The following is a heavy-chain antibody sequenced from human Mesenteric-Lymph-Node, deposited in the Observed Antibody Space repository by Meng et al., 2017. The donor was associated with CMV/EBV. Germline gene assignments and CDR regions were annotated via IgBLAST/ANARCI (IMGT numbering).Heavy chain of an antibody. V-gene: IGHV1-69*10. J-gene: IGHJ6*02. CDR1: GGTFSRYA. CDR2: IIPILVIA. Sequence: SVNVSCKASGGTFSRYAISWVRQAPGQGLEWMGGIIPILVIANYAQKFQGRVTITADKSTSTDYMELSSLRSEDTAVYYCAREVRSDTSFGYHYYYGMDVWGQGTTVTVSS. CDR3: AREVRSDTSFGYHYYYGMDV. D-gene: IGHD3-3*01.